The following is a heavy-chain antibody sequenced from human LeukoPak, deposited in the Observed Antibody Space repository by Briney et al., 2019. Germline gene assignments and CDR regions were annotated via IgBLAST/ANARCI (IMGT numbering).Heavy chain of an antibody. V-gene: IGHV1-69*05. Sequence: SVKVSCKASGGTFTGYTISWVRQAPGQGLEWMGRFIPLFGTVDYAQKFQGRVTITTDESATTAYMQLSSLKSDDTAVYYCARGVRSAFYTPPPDYWGQGTRVTVSS. CDR2: FIPLFGTV. D-gene: IGHD3-3*01. CDR3: ARGVRSAFYTPPPDY. CDR1: GGTFTGYT. J-gene: IGHJ4*02.